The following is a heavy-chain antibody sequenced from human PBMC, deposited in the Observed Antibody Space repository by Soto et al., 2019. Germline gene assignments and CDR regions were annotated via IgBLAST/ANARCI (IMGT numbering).Heavy chain of an antibody. J-gene: IGHJ4*02. CDR3: AKDRGLVLSFYFDY. CDR1: GFTFDDYA. V-gene: IGHV3-9*01. D-gene: IGHD6-19*01. CDR2: ISWNSGSI. Sequence: DVQLVESGGGLVQPGRSLRLSCAASGFTFDDYAMHWVRQAPGKGLEWVSGISWNSGSIGYVDSVKGRFTISRDNAKNSLYLQMNSLRAEDTALYYCAKDRGLVLSFYFDYWGQGTLVTVSS.